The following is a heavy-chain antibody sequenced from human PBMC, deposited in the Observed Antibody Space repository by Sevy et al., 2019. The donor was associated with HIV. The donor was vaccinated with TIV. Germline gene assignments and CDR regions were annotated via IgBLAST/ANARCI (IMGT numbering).Heavy chain of an antibody. J-gene: IGHJ4*02. CDR1: GGTFSSYA. Sequence: ASVKVSCKASGGTFSSYAISWVRQAPGQGLEWMGGIIPIFGTANYAQTFQGRVTITADKSTSTAYMELSSLRSEDTAVYYCARVLLYCSGGSCYGGCFDYWGQGTLVTVSS. V-gene: IGHV1-69*06. CDR2: IIPIFGTA. D-gene: IGHD2-15*01. CDR3: ARVLLYCSGGSCYGGCFDY.